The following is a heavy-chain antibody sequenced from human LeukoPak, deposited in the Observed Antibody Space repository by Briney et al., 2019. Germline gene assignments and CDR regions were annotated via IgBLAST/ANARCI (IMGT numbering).Heavy chain of an antibody. D-gene: IGHD3-10*01. Sequence: SETLSLTCTVSGGSISSSSYYWGWIRQPPGKGLEWIGSIYYSGSTYYNPSLKSRVTISVDTSKNQFSLKLSSVTAADTAVYYCARMVGVRGVIITSTYYYYYMDVWGKGTTVTVSS. CDR1: GGSISSSSYY. V-gene: IGHV4-39*07. CDR3: ARMVGVRGVIITSTYYYYYMDV. J-gene: IGHJ6*03. CDR2: IYYSGST.